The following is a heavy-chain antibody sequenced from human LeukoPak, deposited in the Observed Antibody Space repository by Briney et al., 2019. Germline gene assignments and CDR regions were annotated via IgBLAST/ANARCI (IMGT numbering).Heavy chain of an antibody. Sequence: VASVKVSCKASGYVFTNFGVSWVRQAPGQGLEWMGWISGDNGNTNYAQKLQDRVTLTTDTYTHTAYMELTSLRSGDTAVYFCARGFNKQWLALGYWGQGTLVTVSS. D-gene: IGHD6-19*01. CDR1: GYVFTNFG. CDR3: ARGFNKQWLALGY. J-gene: IGHJ4*02. V-gene: IGHV1-18*01. CDR2: ISGDNGNT.